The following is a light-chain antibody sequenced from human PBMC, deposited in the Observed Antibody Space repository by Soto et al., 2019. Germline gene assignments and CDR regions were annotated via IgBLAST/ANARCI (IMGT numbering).Light chain of an antibody. J-gene: IGKJ1*01. CDR1: QSISNY. CDR2: AAS. V-gene: IGKV1-39*01. Sequence: DIQITQTPSSLSASVGGRVTITCLASQSISNYLNWYQQKPGKPPKVLIYAASSLQSGVPSRFSGSGSGRDFTLTISSLQPEDFATYYCQQSYRIPRTLGQGTKVDTK. CDR3: QQSYRIPRT.